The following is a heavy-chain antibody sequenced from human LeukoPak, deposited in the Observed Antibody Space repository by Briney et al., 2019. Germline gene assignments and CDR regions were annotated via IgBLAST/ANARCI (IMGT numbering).Heavy chain of an antibody. CDR1: GYTFTSYG. J-gene: IGHJ3*02. Sequence: ASVKVSCKASGYTFTSYGISWVRQAPGQGLEWMGWISAYNGNTNFAQKLQGRITMTTDTSTSTAYMELRSLRSDDTAVYYCVRSGYCYGGTCHSGAFDIWGQGTMVTVSS. V-gene: IGHV1-18*01. D-gene: IGHD2-15*01. CDR3: VRSGYCYGGTCHSGAFDI. CDR2: ISAYNGNT.